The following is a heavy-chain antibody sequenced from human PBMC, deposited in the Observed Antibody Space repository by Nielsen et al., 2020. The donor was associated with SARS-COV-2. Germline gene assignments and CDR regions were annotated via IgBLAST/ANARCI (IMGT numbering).Heavy chain of an antibody. CDR1: GFTFSSYW. J-gene: IGHJ6*03. CDR3: ARGHYTWIQLWNYYYYYMDV. CDR2: INSDGSST. Sequence: GGSLRLSCAASGFTFSSYWMHWVRQAPGKGLVWVSRINSDGSSTSYADSVKGRFTISRDNAKNALYLQMNSLRAEDTAVYYRARGHYTWIQLWNYYYYYMDVWGKGTTVTVSS. V-gene: IGHV3-74*01. D-gene: IGHD5-18*01.